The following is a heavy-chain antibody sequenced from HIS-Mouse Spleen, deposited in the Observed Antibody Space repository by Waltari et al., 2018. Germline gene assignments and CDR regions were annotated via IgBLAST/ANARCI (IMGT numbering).Heavy chain of an antibody. V-gene: IGHV3-30*18. J-gene: IGHJ4*02. CDR2: ISYDGSNK. CDR3: AKDKHHAFDY. Sequence: QVQLLHSGGGVVQPGQSLLLSCAASGFTFSSYGMHWVRQAPGKGLEWVAVISYDGSNKYYADSVKGRFTISRDNSKNTLYLQMNSLRAEDTAVYYCAKDKHHAFDYWGQGTLVTVSS. CDR1: GFTFSSYG.